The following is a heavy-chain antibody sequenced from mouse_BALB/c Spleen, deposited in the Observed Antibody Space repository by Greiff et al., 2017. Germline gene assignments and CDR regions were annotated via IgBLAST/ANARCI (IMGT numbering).Heavy chain of an antibody. CDR3: ARSGYGSSYPFAY. J-gene: IGHJ3*01. CDR2: ISSGSSTI. Sequence: EVQGVESGGGLVQPGGSRKLSCAASGFTFSSFGMHWVRQAPEKGLEWVAYISSGSSTIYYADTVKGRFTISRDNPKNTLFLQMTSLRSEDTAMYYCARSGYGSSYPFAYWGQGTLVTVSA. CDR1: GFTFSSFG. V-gene: IGHV5-17*02. D-gene: IGHD1-1*01.